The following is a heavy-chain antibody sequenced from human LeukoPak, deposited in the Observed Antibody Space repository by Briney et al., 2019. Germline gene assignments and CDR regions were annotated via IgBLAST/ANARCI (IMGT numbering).Heavy chain of an antibody. J-gene: IGHJ4*02. Sequence: SETLSLTCAVSGGSVTSFYWSWIRQSPGQGLEWIGHIYYTGSASYNPSLKSRVRISIDTSKNQFSLNLTSLTAADTAVYYCARERNCGGDCYYFDYWGQGTLVTVSS. D-gene: IGHD2-21*02. CDR2: IYYTGSA. V-gene: IGHV4-59*02. CDR3: ARERNCGGDCYYFDY. CDR1: GGSVTSFY.